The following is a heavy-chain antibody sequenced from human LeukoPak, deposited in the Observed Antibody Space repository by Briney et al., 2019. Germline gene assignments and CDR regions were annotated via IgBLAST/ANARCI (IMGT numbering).Heavy chain of an antibody. J-gene: IGHJ6*02. CDR1: GFTFGTYW. CDR3: AKDLRYCGGDCYSPHDYYYGMDV. D-gene: IGHD2-21*02. Sequence: GGSLRLSCAASGFTFGTYWMHWVRQAPGKGLEWVSSISSSSSYIYYADSVKGRFTISRDNSKNTLYLQMNSLRAEDTAVYYCAKDLRYCGGDCYSPHDYYYGMDVWGQGTTVTVSS. V-gene: IGHV3-21*04. CDR2: ISSSSSYI.